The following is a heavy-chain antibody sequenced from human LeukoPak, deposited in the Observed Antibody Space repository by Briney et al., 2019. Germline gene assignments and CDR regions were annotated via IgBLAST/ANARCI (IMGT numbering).Heavy chain of an antibody. CDR3: AKDPGTTVTTIF. D-gene: IGHD4-17*01. CDR1: GFTFSSYG. Sequence: GGSLRPSCAASGFTFSSYGMHWVRQAPGKGLEWVAFIRYDGSNKYYADSVKGRFTISRDNSKNTLYLQMNSLRAEDTAVYYCAKDPGTTVTTIFWGQGTLVTVSS. CDR2: IRYDGSNK. V-gene: IGHV3-30*02. J-gene: IGHJ4*02.